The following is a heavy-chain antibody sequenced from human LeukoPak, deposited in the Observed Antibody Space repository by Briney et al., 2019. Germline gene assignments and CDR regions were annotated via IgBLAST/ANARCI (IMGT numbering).Heavy chain of an antibody. Sequence: GGSLRLSCAASGFTFSNYAMSWVRQAPGKGLEWVSGIRHSGGNTYSADSVKGRFTISRDNSKSTLYLQMNRLSAEDSALYFCARDNLNDVSGAFDVWGQGTVVTVSS. V-gene: IGHV3-23*01. CDR1: GFTFSNYA. CDR2: IRHSGGNT. D-gene: IGHD1-1*01. CDR3: ARDNLNDVSGAFDV. J-gene: IGHJ3*01.